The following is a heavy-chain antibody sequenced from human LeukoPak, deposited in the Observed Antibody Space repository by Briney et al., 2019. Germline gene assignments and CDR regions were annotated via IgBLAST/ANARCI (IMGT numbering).Heavy chain of an antibody. J-gene: IGHJ4*02. CDR1: GGSFSGYY. CDR3: ARGVSSSYDY. V-gene: IGHV4-34*01. D-gene: IGHD6-13*01. CDR2: INHSGST. Sequence: LKPSETLSLTCAVYGGSFSGYYWSWIRQPPGKGLEWIGEINHSGSTNYNPSLKSRVTISVDTSKNQFSLKLSSVTAADTAVYYCARGVSSSYDYWGQGTLVTVSS.